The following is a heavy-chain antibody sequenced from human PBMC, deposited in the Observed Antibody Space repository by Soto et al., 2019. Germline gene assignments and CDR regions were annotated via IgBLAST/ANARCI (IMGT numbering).Heavy chain of an antibody. Sequence: SVKVSCKASGFTFTSSAVQWVRQARGQRLEWIGWIVVGSGNTNYAQKFQERVTITRDMSTSTAYMELSSLRSEDTAVYYCAADLWFGELYFDYWGQGTLVTVSS. CDR3: AADLWFGELYFDY. D-gene: IGHD3-10*01. CDR2: IVVGSGNT. V-gene: IGHV1-58*01. CDR1: GFTFTSSA. J-gene: IGHJ4*02.